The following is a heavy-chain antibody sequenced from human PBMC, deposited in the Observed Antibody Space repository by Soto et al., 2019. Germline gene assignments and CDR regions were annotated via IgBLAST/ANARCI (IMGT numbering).Heavy chain of an antibody. CDR3: ARDMIALHRTVAFDI. Sequence: GGSLRLSCAASGFTFSSYGLHWVRQAPGKGLEWVAVIWYDGSNKYYADSVKGRFTISRDNSKNTLYLQMNSLRAEDTAVYYCARDMIALHRTVAFDIWGQGTMVTVSS. V-gene: IGHV3-33*01. CDR2: IWYDGSNK. J-gene: IGHJ3*02. CDR1: GFTFSSYG. D-gene: IGHD3-22*01.